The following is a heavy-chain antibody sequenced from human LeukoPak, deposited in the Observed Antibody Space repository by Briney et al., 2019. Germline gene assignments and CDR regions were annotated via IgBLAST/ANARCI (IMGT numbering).Heavy chain of an antibody. Sequence: GGSLRLSCVASGFNFDNYAMSWVRQTPGKGLEWVSAISGSGSRTYYADSVKGRFTISRDNSKNTLYLQMNSLRAEDTAVYYCARVGDGYHGGYFDYWGQGTLVTVSS. CDR2: ISGSGSRT. CDR1: GFNFDNYA. D-gene: IGHD5-24*01. CDR3: ARVGDGYHGGYFDY. V-gene: IGHV3-23*01. J-gene: IGHJ4*02.